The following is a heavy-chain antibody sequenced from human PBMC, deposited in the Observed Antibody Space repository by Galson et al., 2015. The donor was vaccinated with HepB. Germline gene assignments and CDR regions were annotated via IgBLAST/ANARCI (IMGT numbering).Heavy chain of an antibody. CDR2: ISGSGGTT. Sequence: SLRLSCAASGFTFSIYAMNWVRQAPGKGLEWVSVISGSGGTTHYADSVKGLFTISRDNSKNTLYLQMNSLRAADTAVYYCANARRGSNYVLVWGQGTLVPVSS. CDR1: GFTFSIYA. V-gene: IGHV3-23*01. J-gene: IGHJ1*01. CDR3: ANARRGSNYVLV. D-gene: IGHD3-10*01.